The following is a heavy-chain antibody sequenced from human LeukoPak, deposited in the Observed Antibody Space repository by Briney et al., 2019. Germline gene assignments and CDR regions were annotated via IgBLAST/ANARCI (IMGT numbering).Heavy chain of an antibody. CDR1: GYTFTTYA. V-gene: IGHV7-4-1*02. CDR3: GRDPKLGIRGYTYGYIDH. J-gene: IGHJ4*02. D-gene: IGHD5-18*01. CDR2: INTNTGNP. Sequence: ASVKVSCKASGYTFTTYAMNWVRQAPGQGLEWMGWINTNTGNPTYAQGFTGRYVFSLDTSASTAYLQINGLKADDTAVYYCGRDPKLGIRGYTYGYIDHWGQGTLLTVAS.